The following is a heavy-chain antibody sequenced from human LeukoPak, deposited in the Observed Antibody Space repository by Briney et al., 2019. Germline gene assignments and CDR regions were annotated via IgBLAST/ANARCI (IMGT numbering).Heavy chain of an antibody. CDR2: IYYTAGA. J-gene: IGHJ4*02. D-gene: IGHD2-2*01. CDR1: GASMRSETHY. Sequence: PSQTLSLTCNVSGASMRSETHYWSWLRQHPGKGPEWIAYIYYTAGAYYNPSLESRVSISLDASGNQFSLKLSSVTAADTAVYYCARGRRELKYAPDYWGQGTLVTVSS. CDR3: ARGRRELKYAPDY. V-gene: IGHV4-31*03.